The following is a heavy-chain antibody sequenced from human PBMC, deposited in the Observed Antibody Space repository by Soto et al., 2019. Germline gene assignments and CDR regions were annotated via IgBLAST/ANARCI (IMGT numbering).Heavy chain of an antibody. Sequence: PGGSLRLSCAASGFTFSDFAMAWVRQAPGKGLEWVSSASGSGSGTYYADSVKGRFTISRDNSKNTLFLHMTNLSPGDPALYFCAKGRPGVAAAPDYWGQGTLVTVSS. CDR2: ASGSGSGT. J-gene: IGHJ4*02. CDR3: AKGRPGVAAAPDY. V-gene: IGHV3-23*01. CDR1: GFTFSDFA. D-gene: IGHD2-21*01.